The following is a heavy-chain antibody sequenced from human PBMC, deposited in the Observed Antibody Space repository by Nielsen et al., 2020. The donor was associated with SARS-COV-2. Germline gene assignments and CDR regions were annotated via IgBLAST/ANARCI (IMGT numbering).Heavy chain of an antibody. Sequence: SETLSLTCTVSGGSITSHAWWSWVRQPPGQGLEWIGHIFHGGSTTYSPSLMSRVTMSVDKSSNQFSLKLTSVTAADTAVYYCARLSGYCDTSDCFAGDSWGHGTLVTVPS. CDR3: ARLSGYCDTSDCFAGDS. CDR2: IFHGGST. D-gene: IGHD2-15*01. V-gene: IGHV4-4*02. J-gene: IGHJ5*01. CDR1: GGSITSHAW.